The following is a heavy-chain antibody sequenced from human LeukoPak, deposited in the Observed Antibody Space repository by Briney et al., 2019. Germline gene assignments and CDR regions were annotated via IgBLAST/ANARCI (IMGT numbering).Heavy chain of an antibody. CDR2: IYHSGST. Sequence: SETLSLTCSVSGGSISSYYWSWIRQPPGKGLEWIGEIYHSGSTNYNPSLKSRVTISVDKSKNQFSLKLSSVTAADTAVYYCARARYCSGGSCKPLDYWGQGTLVTVSS. CDR1: GGSISSYY. J-gene: IGHJ4*02. D-gene: IGHD2-15*01. CDR3: ARARYCSGGSCKPLDY. V-gene: IGHV4-59*12.